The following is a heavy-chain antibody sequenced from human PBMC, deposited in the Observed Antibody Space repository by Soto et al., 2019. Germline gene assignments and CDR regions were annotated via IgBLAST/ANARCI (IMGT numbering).Heavy chain of an antibody. CDR2: IYPGDSDT. CDR3: ARLGAALDV. D-gene: IGHD6-13*01. Sequence: GESLKISCKVSGYSFSTYWIAWVRQMSGKGLEWMGIIYPGDSDTTYSPSFQGQVTISADKSISTAYLQWSSLKASDTAMYYCARLGAALDVWGQGTTVTVSS. J-gene: IGHJ6*02. V-gene: IGHV5-51*01. CDR1: GYSFSTYW.